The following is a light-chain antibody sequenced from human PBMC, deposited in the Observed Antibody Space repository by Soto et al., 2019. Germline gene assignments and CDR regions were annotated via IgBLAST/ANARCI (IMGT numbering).Light chain of an antibody. CDR3: QQYNNWPPWT. Sequence: EIVMTQSPATLSVSPGESATLSCRASQSVSSNLAWYQQKPGQAPRLLIYGASTRATGIPARFSGSGSGTEYTLTISSLQSEDFAVYYCQQYNNWPPWTFGQGTKVASK. V-gene: IGKV3-15*01. CDR1: QSVSSN. CDR2: GAS. J-gene: IGKJ1*01.